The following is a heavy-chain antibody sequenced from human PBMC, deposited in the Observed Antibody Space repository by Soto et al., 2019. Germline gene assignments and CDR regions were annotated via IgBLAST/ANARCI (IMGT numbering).Heavy chain of an antibody. J-gene: IGHJ4*02. CDR3: AILYPPRNKPDPSDY. CDR1: GYTFTSYY. D-gene: IGHD3-16*02. V-gene: IGHV1-46*01. Sequence: SSVKVSCKASGYTFTSYYMHWVRQAPGQGLEWMGIINPSGGSTSYAQRFQGRVTMTRDTSTSTVYMELSSLRSEDTAVYYCAILYPPRNKPDPSDYRGQGTLVPVS. CDR2: INPSGGST.